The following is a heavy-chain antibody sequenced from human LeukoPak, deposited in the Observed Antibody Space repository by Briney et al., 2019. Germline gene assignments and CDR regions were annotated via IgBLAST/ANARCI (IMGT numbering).Heavy chain of an antibody. D-gene: IGHD3-22*01. CDR2: ISGNSGRT. CDR3: AKVALFSGYYPPFDY. Sequence: GGSLRLSCAASGFTFSSYAMSWVRQAPGKGLEWVSSISGNSGRTYYADSVKGRFSISRDNSKNTLFLQMNSLRPEDTAVYHCAKVALFSGYYPPFDYWGQGTLVTVSS. V-gene: IGHV3-23*01. J-gene: IGHJ4*02. CDR1: GFTFSSYA.